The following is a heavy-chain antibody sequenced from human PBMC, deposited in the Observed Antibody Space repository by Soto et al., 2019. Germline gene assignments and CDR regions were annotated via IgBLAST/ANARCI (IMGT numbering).Heavy chain of an antibody. J-gene: IGHJ6*02. Sequence: ASVKVSCKASGGTFSSYAISWVQQAPGQGLEWMGGINPSGGTTSYAQKFQGRVTMTRDTSTSTVYMELSSLRSEDTAVYYCARDLWAYYDSSGYRETYYYYGMDVWGQGTTVTVSS. V-gene: IGHV1-46*01. D-gene: IGHD3-22*01. CDR1: GGTFSSYA. CDR2: INPSGGTT. CDR3: ARDLWAYYDSSGYRETYYYYGMDV.